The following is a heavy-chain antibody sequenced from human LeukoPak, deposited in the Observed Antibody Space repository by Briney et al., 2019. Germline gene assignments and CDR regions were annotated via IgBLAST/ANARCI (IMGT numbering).Heavy chain of an antibody. J-gene: IGHJ4*02. Sequence: TSETLSLTCTVSGAPISSYYWSWIRQPAGKGLEWIGHIYPSGSINYNPSLKSRVTMSLDTSKNQFSMRLSSVTAADTAVYYCARQTGSGLFILPGGQGTLVTVSS. D-gene: IGHD3/OR15-3a*01. CDR2: IYPSGSI. V-gene: IGHV4-4*07. CDR3: ARQTGSGLFILP. CDR1: GAPISSYY.